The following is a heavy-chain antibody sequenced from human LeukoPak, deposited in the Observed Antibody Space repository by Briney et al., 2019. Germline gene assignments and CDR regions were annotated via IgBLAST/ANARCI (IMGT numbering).Heavy chain of an antibody. D-gene: IGHD2-2*01. CDR3: ARVRRCSSTSCYPYYMDV. V-gene: IGHV4-4*07. J-gene: IGHJ6*03. Sequence: PSETLSLTCTVSGGSISSYYWSWLRQPAGKGLEWIGRIYTSGSTNYNPSLKSGVTMSVDTSKNQFSLKLSSVTAADTAVYYCARVRRCSSTSCYPYYMDVWGKGTTVTISS. CDR1: GGSISSYY. CDR2: IYTSGST.